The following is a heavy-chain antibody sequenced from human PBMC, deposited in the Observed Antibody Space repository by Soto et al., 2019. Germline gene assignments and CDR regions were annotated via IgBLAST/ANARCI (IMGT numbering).Heavy chain of an antibody. CDR1: GGSITSSTYY. Sequence: SETLSLTCTVSGGSITSSTYYWGWIRQPPGKGPEWIGSIYYSGNTYYNPSLKSPVTISVDMSTNQFSLRLSSVTAADTAVYYCARHIARFLNWFDPWGQGTLVTVSS. CDR2: IYYSGNT. V-gene: IGHV4-39*01. D-gene: IGHD3-3*01. CDR3: ARHIARFLNWFDP. J-gene: IGHJ5*02.